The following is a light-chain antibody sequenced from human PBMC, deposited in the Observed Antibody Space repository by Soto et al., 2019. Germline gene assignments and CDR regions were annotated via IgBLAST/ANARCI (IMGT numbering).Light chain of an antibody. CDR2: GAS. Sequence: EIEMTQSPATLSVSPGERVTLSCRASQSISTNVAWYQQKPGQAPRLLLYGASTRATGLPTRFSGSGSGTEFTLTISSLQSEDFAVYYCQHYHDWPPRTFGQGTKVDIK. CDR1: QSISTN. V-gene: IGKV3-15*01. CDR3: QHYHDWPPRT. J-gene: IGKJ1*01.